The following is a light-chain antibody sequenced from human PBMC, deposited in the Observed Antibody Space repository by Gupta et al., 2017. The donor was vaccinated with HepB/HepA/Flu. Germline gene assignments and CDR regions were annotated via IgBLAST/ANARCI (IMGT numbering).Light chain of an antibody. CDR3: QSYDSRINAVV. CDR1: SSNIGAGYD. J-gene: IGLJ2*01. CDR2: GNS. Sequence: QSVLTQPPSVSGAPGPRVTISCTGSSSNIGAGYDVHWYQQLPGKAPKLISYGNSNRPSGVPDRFSGSKSGNSASLTINGLQAEDEAEDYCQSYDSRINAVVFGGGTKLTVL. V-gene: IGLV1-40*01.